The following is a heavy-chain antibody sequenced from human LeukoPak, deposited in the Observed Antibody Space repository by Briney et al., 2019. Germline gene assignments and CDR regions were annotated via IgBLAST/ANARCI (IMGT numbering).Heavy chain of an antibody. J-gene: IGHJ4*02. CDR2: INPSGGST. D-gene: IGHD4-17*01. V-gene: IGHV1-46*01. Sequence: GASVKASCKAYGYTFTSYYIHWVRQAPGQGLEWMGIINPSGGSTSYAQKFQGRVTMTRDMSTSTVYMELSSLRSEDTAVYYCARESNDYGDFDYWGQGTLVTVSS. CDR3: ARESNDYGDFDY. CDR1: GYTFTSYY.